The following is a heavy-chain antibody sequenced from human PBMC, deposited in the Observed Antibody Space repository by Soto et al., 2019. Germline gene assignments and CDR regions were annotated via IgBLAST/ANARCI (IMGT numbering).Heavy chain of an antibody. CDR1: GFSFTNFA. V-gene: IGHV3-23*01. D-gene: IGHD2-21*02. CDR2: IGASGDIT. J-gene: IGHJ4*02. CDR3: AKDDFTEHADDYFEY. Sequence: GGSLRLSCAASGFSFTNFAMSWVRQAPGKGLEWVAGIGASGDITWYADSVKGRLSISRATSKNTLYLQLNSLRFEDTAVYYCAKDDFTEHADDYFEYWGQGPL.